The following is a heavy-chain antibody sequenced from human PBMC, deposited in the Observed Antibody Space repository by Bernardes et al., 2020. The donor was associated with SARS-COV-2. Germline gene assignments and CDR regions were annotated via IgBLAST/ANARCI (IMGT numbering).Heavy chain of an antibody. CDR1: GYTFTSYG. CDR3: ARDDPENYYYYGMDV. V-gene: IGHV1-18*01. Sequence: ASVKVSCKASGYTFTSYGISWVRQAPGQGLERMGWISAYNGNTNYAQKLQGRVTMTTDTSTSTAYMELRSLRSDDTAVYYCARDDPENYYYYGMDVWGQGTTVTVSS. CDR2: ISAYNGNT. J-gene: IGHJ6*02.